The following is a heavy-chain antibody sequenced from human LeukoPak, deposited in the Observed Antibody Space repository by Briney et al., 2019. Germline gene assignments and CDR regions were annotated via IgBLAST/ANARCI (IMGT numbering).Heavy chain of an antibody. Sequence: GGSLRLSCAASGFSLHDYNMHWVRQAPGKGLEWVSAISGSGGSTYYADSVKGRFTISRDNSKNTLYLQMNSLRAEDTAVYYCAKDRLGYCSSTSCYVLASNWFDPWGQGTLVTVSS. CDR2: ISGSGGST. J-gene: IGHJ5*02. V-gene: IGHV3-23*01. CDR1: GFSLHDYN. D-gene: IGHD2-2*01. CDR3: AKDRLGYCSSTSCYVLASNWFDP.